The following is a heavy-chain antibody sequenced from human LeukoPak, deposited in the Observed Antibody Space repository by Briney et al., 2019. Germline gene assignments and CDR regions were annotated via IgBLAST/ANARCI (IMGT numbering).Heavy chain of an antibody. CDR1: GFTFSGSA. V-gene: IGHV3-73*01. D-gene: IGHD5-18*01. J-gene: IGHJ4*02. CDR3: TARGYSYGSYYFDY. Sequence: GGSLRLSCAASGFTFSGSAMDWVRQASGKGLEWVGRIRSKANSYATAYAASVKGRFTISRDDSKNTAYLQMNSLKTEDTAVYYCTARGYSYGSYYFDYWGQGTLVTVSS. CDR2: IRSKANSYAT.